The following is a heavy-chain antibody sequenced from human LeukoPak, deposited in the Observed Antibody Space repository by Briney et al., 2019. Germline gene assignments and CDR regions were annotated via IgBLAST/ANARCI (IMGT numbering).Heavy chain of an antibody. CDR2: ISAYNGNT. D-gene: IGHD2-21*01. V-gene: IGHV1-18*01. CDR3: AREVVVIAYNWFDP. Sequence: EASVKVSCKASGYTFTSYGISWVRQAPGQGLEWMGWISAYNGNTNYAQKLQGRVTMTTDTSTSTAYMELRSLRSDDTAVYYCAREVVVIAYNWFDPWGQGTLVTVSS. CDR1: GYTFTSYG. J-gene: IGHJ5*02.